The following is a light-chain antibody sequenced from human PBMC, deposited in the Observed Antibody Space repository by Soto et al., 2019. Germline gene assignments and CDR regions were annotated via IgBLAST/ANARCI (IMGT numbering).Light chain of an antibody. V-gene: IGLV1-51*02. Sequence: QSVLTQPPAVSAAPGQKVTISCSGSSPNIGKNYVSWYQQFPGSAPKLLIYESNKRPSGVPDRFSASKSGTSATLVITGLQTGDEADYYCESGSETGDGGLTVVFGGGTKLTVL. CDR1: SPNIGKNY. CDR3: ESGSETGDGGLTVV. J-gene: IGLJ2*01. CDR2: ESN.